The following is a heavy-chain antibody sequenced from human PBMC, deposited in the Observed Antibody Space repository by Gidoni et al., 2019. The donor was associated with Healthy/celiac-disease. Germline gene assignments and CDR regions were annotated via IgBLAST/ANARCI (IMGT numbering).Heavy chain of an antibody. CDR3: ARHNAKHLKYSSGGPGFVQH. CDR1: GGSISSSSYY. D-gene: IGHD6-19*01. CDR2: IYYSGST. Sequence: QLQLQESGPGLVKPSETLSLTCTVSGGSISSSSYYWGWIRQPPGKGLEWIGSIYYSGSTYYNPSLKSRVTISVDTSKNQFSLKLSSVTAADTAVYYCARHNAKHLKYSSGGPGFVQHWGQGTLVTVSS. V-gene: IGHV4-39*01. J-gene: IGHJ1*01.